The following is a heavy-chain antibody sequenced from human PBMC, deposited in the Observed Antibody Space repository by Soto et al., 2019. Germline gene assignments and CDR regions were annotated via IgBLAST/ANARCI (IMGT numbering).Heavy chain of an antibody. CDR2: ILPIFGTA. CDR3: SRDRWRDGYNFGY. Sequence: QVQLVQSGAEVKKPGSSVKVSCKASGGTFSSYAISWVRQAPGQGLEWMGGILPIFGTANYAQKFQGRVTITADESTSTAYMELSSLRSEDTDVYYCSRDRWRDGYNFGYWGQGTLVTVSS. J-gene: IGHJ4*02. D-gene: IGHD5-12*01. V-gene: IGHV1-69*01. CDR1: GGTFSSYA.